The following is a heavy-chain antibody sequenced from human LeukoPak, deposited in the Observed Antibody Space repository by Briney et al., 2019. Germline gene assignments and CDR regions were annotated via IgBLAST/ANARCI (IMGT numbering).Heavy chain of an antibody. Sequence: KPSETLSLTCIVSGGSISGFYWSWIRQPAGKGLEWIGRIYPSGGTNYNPSLKSRVTMSTDTPKNQFSLKLRSVTAADTAVYYCAREYGDLDYWGQGTLVTVSS. CDR2: IYPSGGT. D-gene: IGHD4-17*01. CDR1: GGSISGFY. V-gene: IGHV4-4*07. J-gene: IGHJ4*02. CDR3: AREYGDLDY.